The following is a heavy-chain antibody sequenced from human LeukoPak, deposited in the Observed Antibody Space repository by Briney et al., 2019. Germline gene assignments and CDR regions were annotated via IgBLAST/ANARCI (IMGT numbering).Heavy chain of an antibody. CDR3: ARDQGCSGGSCYSPLDY. J-gene: IGHJ4*02. CDR2: IIPIFGTA. Sequence: SVKVSCKASGYTFTSYYMHWVRQAPGQGLEWMGGIIPIFGTANYAQKFQGRVTITADESTSTAYMELSSLRSEDTAVYYCARDQGCSGGSCYSPLDYWGQGTLVTVSS. D-gene: IGHD2-15*01. CDR1: GYTFTSYY. V-gene: IGHV1-69*13.